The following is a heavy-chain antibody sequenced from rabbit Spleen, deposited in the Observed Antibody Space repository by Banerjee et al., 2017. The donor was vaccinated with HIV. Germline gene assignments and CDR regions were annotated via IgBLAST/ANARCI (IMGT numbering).Heavy chain of an antibody. CDR3: ARSDTGSSFSSYGMDL. CDR2: IYTSDGAT. Sequence: QSLQESGGGLVKPEGSLTLTCKASGFDLSSYYYMCWVRQAPGKGLEWIGCIYTSDGATYYASWAKGRFTISKTSTTVELKMTSLTAADTATYVCARSDTGSSFSSYGMDLWGQGTLVTVS. CDR1: GFDLSSYYY. D-gene: IGHD8-1*01. V-gene: IGHV1S40*01. J-gene: IGHJ6*01.